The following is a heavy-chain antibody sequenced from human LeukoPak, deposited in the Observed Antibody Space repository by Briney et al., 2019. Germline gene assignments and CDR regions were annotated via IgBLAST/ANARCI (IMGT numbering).Heavy chain of an antibody. Sequence: SETLSLTCNVSGGSIRNYYWSWIRLPPGRGLEWVGYIYSTGSTNYNPSLKSRVTISVDTSKNQFSPTLSSVTAADTAVYYCARVENSGEGYWGQGTLVTVSS. J-gene: IGHJ4*02. V-gene: IGHV4-59*01. D-gene: IGHD3-10*01. CDR1: GGSIRNYY. CDR2: IYSTGST. CDR3: ARVENSGEGY.